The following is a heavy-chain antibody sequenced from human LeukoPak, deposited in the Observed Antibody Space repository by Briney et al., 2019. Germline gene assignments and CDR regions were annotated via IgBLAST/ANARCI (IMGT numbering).Heavy chain of an antibody. CDR1: GYTFTSYD. V-gene: IGHV1-69*13. D-gene: IGHD2-2*01. CDR3: ARGFRPGIVVVPAAIPYYFDY. J-gene: IGHJ4*02. Sequence: SVKVSCKASGYTFTSYDINWVRQAPGQGLEWMGGIIPIFGTANYAQKFQGRVTITADESTSTAYMELSSLRSEDTAVYYCARGFRPGIVVVPAAIPYYFDYWGQGTLVTVSS. CDR2: IIPIFGTA.